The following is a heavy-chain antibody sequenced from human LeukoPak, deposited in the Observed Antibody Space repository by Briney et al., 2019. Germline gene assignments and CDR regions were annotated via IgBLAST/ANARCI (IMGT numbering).Heavy chain of an antibody. CDR1: GGSISSYY. D-gene: IGHD2-2*01. CDR2: IYTSGST. V-gene: IGHV4-4*07. J-gene: IGHJ6*03. CDR3: ARALSKCCSSTSCHWGDYYYYYMDV. Sequence: SETLSLTCTVSGGSISSYYWSWIRQPAGKGLEWIGRIYTSGSTNYNPSLKSRVTMSVDTSKNQFSLKLSSVTAADTAVYYCARALSKCCSSTSCHWGDYYYYYMDVWGKGTTVTVSS.